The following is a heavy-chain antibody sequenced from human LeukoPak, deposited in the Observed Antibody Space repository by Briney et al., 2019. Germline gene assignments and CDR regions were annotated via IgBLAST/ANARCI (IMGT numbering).Heavy chain of an antibody. CDR1: GGSFSGYY. V-gene: IGHV4-34*01. D-gene: IGHD3-16*02. J-gene: IGHJ4*01. Sequence: PSETLSLTCAVYGGSFSGYYWSWIRQPPGKGLEWIGEINHSGSTNYNPSLTSRVTISVDTSKNQFSLKLSSVTAADTAVYYCARHPAYDYVWGSYRYGLDYWGQEPWSPSPQ. CDR2: INHSGST. CDR3: ARHPAYDYVWGSYRYGLDY.